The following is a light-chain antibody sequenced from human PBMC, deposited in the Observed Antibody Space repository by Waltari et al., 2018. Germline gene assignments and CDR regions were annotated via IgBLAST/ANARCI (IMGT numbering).Light chain of an antibody. J-gene: IGKJ2*01. CDR3: QQSSTTPST. V-gene: IGKV1-39*01. CDR1: QSISNF. CDR2: SAS. Sequence: DIQMTQSPSSLSASVGDRVTITCRASQSISNFLNWYQQKPGEAPKLLIYSASTLQRGVPSRFSGAGSGTDFSLTIISLQPEDFASYYCQQSSTTPSTFGQGTKLEIK.